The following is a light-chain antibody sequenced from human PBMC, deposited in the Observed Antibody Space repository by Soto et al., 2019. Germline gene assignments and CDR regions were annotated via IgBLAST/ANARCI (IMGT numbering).Light chain of an antibody. V-gene: IGKV1-33*01. J-gene: IGKJ2*01. CDR2: DAT. CDR1: QDITNF. CDR3: QQSLHLPYT. Sequence: DIQMTQSPSSLSASVGDRVTITCQASQDITNFLNWYQQKPGKAPNLLIYDATNLQTGVPSRFSGGGSGTYFTFTISTLLPEDVATYFCQQSLHLPYTFGQGAKLEIK.